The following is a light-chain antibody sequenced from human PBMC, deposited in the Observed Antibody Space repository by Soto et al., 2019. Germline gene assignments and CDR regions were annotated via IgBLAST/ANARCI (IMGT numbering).Light chain of an antibody. J-gene: IGKJ2*03. CDR2: KAS. V-gene: IGKV1-5*03. CDR1: QSISSW. Sequence: DIQMTQSPSTLSASVGDRVTITCWASQSISSWLAWYQQKPGKAPKLLIYKASSLESGVTSRFSGSGSGTEFTLAISCLQPDDFATYYCQQYSSYSHSFGQGTKLEIK. CDR3: QQYSSYSHS.